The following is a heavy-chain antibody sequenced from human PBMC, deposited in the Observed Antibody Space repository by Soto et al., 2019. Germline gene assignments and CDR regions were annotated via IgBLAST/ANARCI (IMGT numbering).Heavy chain of an antibody. CDR1: GGSISSYY. CDR3: ARHSEPHYDFWSGYSQGYYMDV. J-gene: IGHJ6*03. Sequence: PSETLSLTCTVSGGSISSYYWSWIRQPPGKGLEWIGHIYYSGSTNYNPSLKSRVTISVDTSKNQFSLKLSSVTAAVTAVYYCARHSEPHYDFWSGYSQGYYMDVWGKGTTVTVSS. D-gene: IGHD3-3*01. CDR2: IYYSGST. V-gene: IGHV4-59*08.